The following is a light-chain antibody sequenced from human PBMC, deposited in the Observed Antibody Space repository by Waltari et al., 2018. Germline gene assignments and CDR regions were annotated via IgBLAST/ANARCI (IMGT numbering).Light chain of an antibody. CDR1: QSASKY. CDR2: DAS. J-gene: IGKJ4*01. V-gene: IGKV3-11*01. Sequence: EIVLTQSPATLSLSPGESATLSCRASQSASKYVAWYQQRPGQPPRLLLYDASNRAAGVPDRFDAFGSGTDFTLTINSLEPEDFAVYYCQQRNDWPLTFGGGTRVEIK. CDR3: QQRNDWPLT.